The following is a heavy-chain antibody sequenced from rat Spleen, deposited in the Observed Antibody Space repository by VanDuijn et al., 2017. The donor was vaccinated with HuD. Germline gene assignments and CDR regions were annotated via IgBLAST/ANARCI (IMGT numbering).Heavy chain of an antibody. J-gene: IGHJ2*01. Sequence: QVQLKESGPGLVQPSQTLSLTCTVSGFSLTSYNVHWVRQPTGKGLEWMGVIWTGGSTDYNSALKSRLSISRDTSKSQVYLKMNSLQTEDTATYYCARRDSSYWGQGVMVTVSS. CDR3: ARRDSSY. D-gene: IGHD1-2*01. V-gene: IGHV2-30*01. CDR1: GFSLTSYN. CDR2: IWTGGST.